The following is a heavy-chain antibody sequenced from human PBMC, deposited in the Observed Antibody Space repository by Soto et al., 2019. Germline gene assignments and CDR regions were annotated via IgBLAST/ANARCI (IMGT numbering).Heavy chain of an antibody. CDR2: IWYDGSNK. CDR1: GFTFSSYG. CDR3: ARGGGSYGFYGQDDI. J-gene: IGHJ3*02. Sequence: QVQLVESGGGVVQPGRSLRLSCAASGFTFSSYGMHWVRQAPGKGMEWVADIWYDGSNKYYADSVKVRLTISSENSKNTLYLQMNSLRAEDTAGYYCARGGGSYGFYGQDDIWGQGTMVTVSS. D-gene: IGHD1-26*01. V-gene: IGHV3-33*01.